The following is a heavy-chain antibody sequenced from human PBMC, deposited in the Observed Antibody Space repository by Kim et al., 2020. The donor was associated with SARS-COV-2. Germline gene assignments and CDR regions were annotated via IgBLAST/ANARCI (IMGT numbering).Heavy chain of an antibody. V-gene: IGHV1-69*02. CDR2: IIPILGIA. J-gene: IGHJ3*02. D-gene: IGHD6-19*01. CDR1: GGTFSSYT. CDR3: ASDSSGWYEVGGPFDI. Sequence: SVKVSCKASGGTFSSYTISWVRQAPGQGLEWMGRIIPILGIANYAQKFQGRVTITADKSTSTAYMELSSLRSEDTAVYYCASDSSGWYEVGGPFDIWGQGTMVTVSS.